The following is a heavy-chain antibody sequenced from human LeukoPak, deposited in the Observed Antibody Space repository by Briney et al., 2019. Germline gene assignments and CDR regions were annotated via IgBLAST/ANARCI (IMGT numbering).Heavy chain of an antibody. D-gene: IGHD6-13*01. Sequence: GGSLRLSCAASGFTFSSYAMHWVRQAPGKGLEWVAVISYDGSNKYYADSVKGRFTISRDNSKNTLYLQMNSLRAEDTAVYYCARIGSTAFRFDYWGQGTLVTVSS. CDR2: ISYDGSNK. J-gene: IGHJ4*02. CDR3: ARIGSTAFRFDY. CDR1: GFTFSSYA. V-gene: IGHV3-30*04.